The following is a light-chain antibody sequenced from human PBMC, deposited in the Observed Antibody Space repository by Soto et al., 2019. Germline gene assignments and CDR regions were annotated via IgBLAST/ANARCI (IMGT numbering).Light chain of an antibody. CDR1: SSNIGAGYD. CDR3: QPYDSSLSGGV. J-gene: IGLJ3*02. Sequence: QSVLTQPPSVSGAPGQRVTISCTGSSSNIGAGYDVHWYQQLPGTAPKLLIYGNSNRPSGVPDRFSGSKSGTSASLAITGLRAGDEADYYCQPYDSSLSGGVFGGGTKLTVL. CDR2: GNS. V-gene: IGLV1-40*01.